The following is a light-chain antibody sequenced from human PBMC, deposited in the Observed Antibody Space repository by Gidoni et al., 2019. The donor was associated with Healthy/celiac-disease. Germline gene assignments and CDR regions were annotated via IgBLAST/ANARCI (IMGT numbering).Light chain of an antibody. J-gene: IGKJ2*01. CDR1: QSISSY. CDR2: AAS. V-gene: IGKV1-39*01. Sequence: DIQMTQSPSSLSASVGDSVTITCRASQSISSYLNWYQQKPGKAHKLLIYAASSLQSGVPSRFSGSGSGTDFTLTISSLQPEDFATYYCQQSSSTPLYTFGQGTRLEIK. CDR3: QQSSSTPLYT.